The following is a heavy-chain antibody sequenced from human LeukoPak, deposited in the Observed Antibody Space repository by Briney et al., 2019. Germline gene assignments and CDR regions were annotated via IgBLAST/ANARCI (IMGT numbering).Heavy chain of an antibody. D-gene: IGHD1-26*01. CDR1: GGTFSSYA. CDR3: ARVRDSGSYYWWTANWFDP. CDR2: IIPILGIA. J-gene: IGHJ5*02. Sequence: GASVKVSCKASGGTFSSYAISWVRQAPGQGLEWMGRIIPILGIANYAQKFQGRVTITADKSTSTAYMELSSLRSEGTAVYYCARVRDSGSYYWWTANWFDPWGQGTLVTVSS. V-gene: IGHV1-69*04.